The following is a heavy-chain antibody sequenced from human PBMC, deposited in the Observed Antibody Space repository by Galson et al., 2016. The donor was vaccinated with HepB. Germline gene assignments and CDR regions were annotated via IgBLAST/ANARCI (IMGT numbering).Heavy chain of an antibody. Sequence: SVKVSCKDSGGSFRNFVITWVRQAPGQGLEWMGAISPMFGPANYAQKFRGRVTITADESTSTAYMQLNSLRSDETAVYYCAGGYAVSSGRNRPALFGLDVWGQGTTLIVS. CDR3: AGGYAVSSGRNRPALFGLDV. D-gene: IGHD6-19*01. V-gene: IGHV1-69*13. CDR2: ISPMFGPA. J-gene: IGHJ6*02. CDR1: GGSFRNFV.